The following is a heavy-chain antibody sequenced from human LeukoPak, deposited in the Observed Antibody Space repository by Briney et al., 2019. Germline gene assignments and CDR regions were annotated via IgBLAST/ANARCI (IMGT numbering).Heavy chain of an antibody. D-gene: IGHD5-12*01. CDR2: IYPGDSDT. CDR1: GYSFTSYW. Sequence: GESLKISCKGSGYSFTSYWIGWVRQMPGKGLEWMGIIYPGDSDTRYSPSFQGQVTISADKSISTAYMELSRLRSDDTAVYYCAREMNSGYDEGGLEYWGQGTLVTVSS. CDR3: AREMNSGYDEGGLEY. J-gene: IGHJ4*02. V-gene: IGHV5-51*01.